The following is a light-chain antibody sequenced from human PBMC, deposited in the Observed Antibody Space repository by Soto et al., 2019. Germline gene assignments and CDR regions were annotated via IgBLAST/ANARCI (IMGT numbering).Light chain of an antibody. CDR1: SSDVGGSNF. V-gene: IGLV2-14*03. CDR3: VSYTSRTTYV. CDR2: DVA. J-gene: IGLJ1*01. Sequence: QSALTQPASVSDSPGQSITISCTGTSSDVGGSNFVSWYQQHPGKPPKLIIYDVANRPSGVSNRFSGSKSGSTASLIISPLQTEEEADSYCVSYTSRTTYVFGTGTKVTVL.